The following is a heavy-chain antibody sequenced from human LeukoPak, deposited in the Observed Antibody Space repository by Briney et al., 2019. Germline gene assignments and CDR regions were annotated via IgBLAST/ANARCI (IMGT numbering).Heavy chain of an antibody. CDR3: ARESLLWFGEAPNRYMDV. V-gene: IGHV3-74*01. CDR1: GFIFSSYW. J-gene: IGHJ6*03. D-gene: IGHD3-10*01. Sequence: GGSLRLSXAASGFIFSSYWIYWVRQAPGKGLVWVSRINGDGSSTGYADSVKGRFTISRDNAKNTLYLQMNSLRAEDSAVYYCARESLLWFGEAPNRYMDVWGKGTTVTVSS. CDR2: INGDGSST.